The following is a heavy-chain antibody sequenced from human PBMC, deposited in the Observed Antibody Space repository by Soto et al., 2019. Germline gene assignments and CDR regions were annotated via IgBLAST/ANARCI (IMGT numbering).Heavy chain of an antibody. J-gene: IGHJ6*02. CDR2: INAGNGNT. Sequence: GASVKVSCKASGYTFTSYAMHWVRQAPGQRLEWMGWINAGNGNTKYSQKFQGRVTITRDTSASTAYMELSSLRSEDTAVYYCARLSDKPKITIFGLVITDYYYYGMDVCGQLTTVPVSS. D-gene: IGHD3-3*01. CDR3: ARLSDKPKITIFGLVITDYYYYGMDV. V-gene: IGHV1-3*01. CDR1: GYTFTSYA.